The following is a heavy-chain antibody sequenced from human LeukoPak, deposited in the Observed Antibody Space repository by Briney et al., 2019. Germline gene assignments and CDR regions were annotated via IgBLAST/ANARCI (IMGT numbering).Heavy chain of an antibody. CDR1: GFTFSSYE. CDR2: ISSSGSTI. V-gene: IGHV3-48*03. J-gene: IGHJ6*02. Sequence: GGSLRLSCAASGFTFSSYEMNWVRQAPGKGLEWVSYISSSGSTIYYADSVKGRFTISRDNAKNSLYLQMNGLRAEDTAVYYCARAYGGDFWSGSYYGMDVWGQGTTVTVSS. CDR3: ARAYGGDFWSGSYYGMDV. D-gene: IGHD3-3*01.